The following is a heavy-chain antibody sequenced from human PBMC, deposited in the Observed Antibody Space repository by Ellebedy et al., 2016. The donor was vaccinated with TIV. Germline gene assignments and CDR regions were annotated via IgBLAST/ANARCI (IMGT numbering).Heavy chain of an antibody. Sequence: PGGSLRLSCAASGFTFSTYGMSWVRQAPGKGLEWVSAIRGGDSNTYYADSVQGRSTISRDNFKNTLYLQLNSLRAEDTAVYYCAKGLTGDRGGWGWYFDLWGRGTLVTVSS. J-gene: IGHJ2*01. CDR1: GFTFSTYG. V-gene: IGHV3-23*01. CDR2: IRGGDSNT. D-gene: IGHD7-27*01. CDR3: AKGLTGDRGGWGWYFDL.